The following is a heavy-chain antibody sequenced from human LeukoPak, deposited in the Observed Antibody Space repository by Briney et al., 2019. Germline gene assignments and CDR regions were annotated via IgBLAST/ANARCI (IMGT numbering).Heavy chain of an antibody. Sequence: SETLSLTCTVSGGSISSGDYYWSWIRQPPGKGLEWIGYIYYSGSTNYNPSLKSRVTISVDTSKNQFSLKLSSVTAADTAVYYCARVDGDHLIDYWGQGTLVTVSS. CDR1: GGSISSGDYY. J-gene: IGHJ4*02. V-gene: IGHV4-61*08. D-gene: IGHD4-17*01. CDR3: ARVDGDHLIDY. CDR2: IYYSGST.